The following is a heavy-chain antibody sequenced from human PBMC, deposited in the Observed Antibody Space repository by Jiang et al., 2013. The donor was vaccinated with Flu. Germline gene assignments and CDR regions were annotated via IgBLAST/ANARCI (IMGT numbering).Heavy chain of an antibody. D-gene: IGHD3-22*01. J-gene: IGHJ3*02. CDR3: AKDLRSITMIVVAWGDAFDI. CDR2: ISGSGGST. Sequence: VQLLESGGGLVQPGGSLRLSCAASGFTFSSYAMSWVRQAPGKGLEWVSAISGSGGSTYYADSVKGRFTISRDNSKNTLYLQMNSLRAEDTAVYYCAKDLRSITMIVVAWGDAFDIWGQGTMVTVSS. V-gene: IGHV3-23*01. CDR1: GFTFSSYA.